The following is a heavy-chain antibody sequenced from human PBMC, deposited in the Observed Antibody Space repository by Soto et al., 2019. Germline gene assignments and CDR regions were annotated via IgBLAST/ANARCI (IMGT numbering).Heavy chain of an antibody. CDR3: VRGWLQLDH. D-gene: IGHD5-12*01. V-gene: IGHV3-64D*08. CDR2: ISSNGGTT. CDR1: GFTFNIYT. Sequence: PGGSLRLSCSASGFTFNIYTIHWVRQAPGKGLESVSAISSNGGTTYYADSVKGRFTISRDNSKNTLYLQMSSLRAEDTAVYYCVRGWLQLDHGGQGTMVTVSS. J-gene: IGHJ4*02.